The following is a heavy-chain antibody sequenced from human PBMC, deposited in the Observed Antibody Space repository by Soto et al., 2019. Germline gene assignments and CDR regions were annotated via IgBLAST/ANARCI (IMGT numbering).Heavy chain of an antibody. V-gene: IGHV3-33*01. D-gene: IGHD1-26*01. J-gene: IGHJ4*02. CDR1: GFSFSGYG. Sequence: QVQLVESGGGVVHPGRSLRLSCTAFGFSFSGYGMHWVRQAPGKGLEWVAAIWFDGSNKYYADSVKGRFTISRDNSKNTLYVQMNSLRVEDTAVYYCAREGRNYHNDYWGQGTLVTVSS. CDR2: IWFDGSNK. CDR3: AREGRNYHNDY.